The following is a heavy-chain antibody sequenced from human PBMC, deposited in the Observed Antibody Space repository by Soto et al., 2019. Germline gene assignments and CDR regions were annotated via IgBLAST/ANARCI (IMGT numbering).Heavy chain of an antibody. Sequence: QVQLVESGGGVVQPGSSLRLSCAASGFTFSSYGMHWVRQAPGKGLGWVAVIWYDGSNKYYADSVKGRFTISRDNSKNTLYLQMNSLRAEDTAVYYCAREGGYDFWSAYDFDYWGQGTLVTVSS. J-gene: IGHJ4*02. V-gene: IGHV3-33*01. CDR1: GFTFSSYG. D-gene: IGHD3-3*01. CDR3: AREGGYDFWSAYDFDY. CDR2: IWYDGSNK.